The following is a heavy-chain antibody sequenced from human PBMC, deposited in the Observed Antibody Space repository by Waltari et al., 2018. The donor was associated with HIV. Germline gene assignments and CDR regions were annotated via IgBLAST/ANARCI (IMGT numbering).Heavy chain of an antibody. D-gene: IGHD2-21*02. CDR2: ISGSGSTI. V-gene: IGHV3-48*03. CDR1: RYTFSNYE. CDR3: ARDGHHGVTKRGNAFDL. J-gene: IGHJ3*01. Sequence: EVQLVESGGGAVQHGGSLSLSCAASRYTFSNYEMNWVRQAPGKVLEWISYISGSGSTIYYSDSVKGRFTISRDNAKNSLYLRMNYLTAEDTAIYYCARDGHHGVTKRGNAFDLWGQGTMVTVSP.